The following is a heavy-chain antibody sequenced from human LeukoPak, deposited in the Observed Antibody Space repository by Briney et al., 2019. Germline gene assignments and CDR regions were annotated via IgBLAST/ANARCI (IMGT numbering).Heavy chain of an antibody. Sequence: SETLSLTCTVSGDSISSYFWSWIRQPPGKGLEWIGCIYYSGNTNYNPSLKSRVTISVDTSKNQFSLKLTSVTAADTAIYYCARAARYCSGGSCWDYWGQGTLVTVSS. V-gene: IGHV4-59*01. D-gene: IGHD2-15*01. CDR1: GDSISSYF. CDR2: IYYSGNT. J-gene: IGHJ4*02. CDR3: ARAARYCSGGSCWDY.